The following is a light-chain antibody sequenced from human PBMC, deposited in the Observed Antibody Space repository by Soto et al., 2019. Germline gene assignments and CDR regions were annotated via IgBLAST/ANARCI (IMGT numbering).Light chain of an antibody. CDR1: SSDVGAYDY. CDR2: EVT. V-gene: IGLV2-8*01. Sequence: QSALTQPPSASGSPGQSVTISCTGTSSDVGAYDYVSWYQQYPGKVPKLMIYEVTKRPSGVPDRFSGSKSGNTASLTVSGLQAEDEADYYCSSYAGSNNVVFGGGTKLTVL. CDR3: SSYAGSNNVV. J-gene: IGLJ2*01.